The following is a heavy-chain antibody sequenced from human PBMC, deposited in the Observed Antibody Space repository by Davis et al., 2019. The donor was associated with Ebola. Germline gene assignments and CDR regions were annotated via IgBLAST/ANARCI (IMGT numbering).Heavy chain of an antibody. J-gene: IGHJ6*04. V-gene: IGHV1-69*04. CDR1: GGTFSSYT. Sequence: SVKVSCKASGGTFSSYTISWVRQAPGQGLEWMGRIIPILGIANYAQKFQGRVTITADKSTSTAYMELSSLRSEDTAVYYCARDAKGWVLHYYGMDVWGKGTTVTVSS. D-gene: IGHD3-16*01. CDR2: IIPILGIA. CDR3: ARDAKGWVLHYYGMDV.